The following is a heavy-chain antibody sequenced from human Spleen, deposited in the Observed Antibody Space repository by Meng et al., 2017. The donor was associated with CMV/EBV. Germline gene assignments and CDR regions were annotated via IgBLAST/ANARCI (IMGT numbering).Heavy chain of an antibody. Sequence: QVRLVESGGALVKPGRSLRPSCAASGFTFSDYYMTWIRQAPGKGLEWVSYISSGGSSSTYADSVKVRFTISRVNAKNSLYLQMNSLRAEDTAVYYCARSSSDWQFWGQGTLVTVSS. D-gene: IGHD6-19*01. V-gene: IGHV3-11*01. CDR3: ARSSSDWQF. J-gene: IGHJ4*02. CDR1: GFTFSDYY. CDR2: ISSGGSSS.